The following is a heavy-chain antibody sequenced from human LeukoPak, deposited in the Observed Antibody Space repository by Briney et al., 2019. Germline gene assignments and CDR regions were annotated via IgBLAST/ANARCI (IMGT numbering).Heavy chain of an antibody. CDR3: ARHGRVYYYGSGSYYFDY. D-gene: IGHD3-10*01. CDR1: GYSISSGYY. CDR2: INHSGST. Sequence: PSETLSLTCTVSGYSISSGYYWSWIRQPPGKGLEWIGEINHSGSTNYNPSLKSRVTISVDTSKNQFSLKLSSVTAADTAVYYCARHGRVYYYGSGSYYFDYWGQGTLVTVSS. V-gene: IGHV4-38-2*02. J-gene: IGHJ4*02.